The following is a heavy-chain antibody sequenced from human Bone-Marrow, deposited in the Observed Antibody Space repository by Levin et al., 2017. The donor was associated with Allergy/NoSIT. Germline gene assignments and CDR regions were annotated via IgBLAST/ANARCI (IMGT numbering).Heavy chain of an antibody. J-gene: IGHJ4*02. CDR2: IYSGGSP. CDR1: GFTVSSNY. CDR3: ARGWFGELLSH. V-gene: IGHV3-53*01. Sequence: GGSLRLSCAASGFTVSSNYMSWVRQAPGKGPEWVSVIYSGGSPYYADSVKGRFTIPRDNSKNTLYLQMNSLRAEDTAVYYCARGWFGELLSHWGQGTLVTVSS. D-gene: IGHD3-10*01.